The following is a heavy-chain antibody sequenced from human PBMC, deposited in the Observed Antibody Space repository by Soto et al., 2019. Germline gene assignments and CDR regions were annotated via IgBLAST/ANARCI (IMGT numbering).Heavy chain of an antibody. CDR2: ISGSGDST. D-gene: IGHD6-13*01. Sequence: EVQLLDSGGGLVQPGGSLRLSCAASGFTFSSYAMNWVRQAPGKGLEWVSVISGSGDSTYYADPVKGRFTISRDNSKNTLYLQMNSLRTEDTAVYYCARRGPGTYFDYWGKGTLVTVSS. J-gene: IGHJ4*02. V-gene: IGHV3-23*01. CDR1: GFTFSSYA. CDR3: ARRGPGTYFDY.